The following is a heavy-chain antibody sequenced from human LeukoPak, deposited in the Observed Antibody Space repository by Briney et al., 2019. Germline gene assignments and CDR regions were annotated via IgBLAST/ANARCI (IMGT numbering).Heavy chain of an antibody. J-gene: IGHJ1*01. V-gene: IGHV3-30*18. D-gene: IGHD6-13*01. CDR3: AKDRIAAAMWGH. CDR2: ISYDGSNK. CDR1: GFTFSSYG. Sequence: PGGSLRLSCAASGFTFSSYGMHWVRQAPGKGLEWVAVISYDGSNKYYADSVKGRFTISRDNSKNTLYLQMNSLRAEDTAVYYCAKDRIAAAMWGHWGQGTLVTVSS.